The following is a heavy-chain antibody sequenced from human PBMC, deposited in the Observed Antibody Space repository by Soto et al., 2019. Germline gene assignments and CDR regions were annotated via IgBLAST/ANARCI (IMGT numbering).Heavy chain of an antibody. CDR1: GYSFTSYW. D-gene: IGHD1-26*01. Sequence: GESLKISCKGSGYSFTSYWIGWVRQMPGKGLEWMGIIYPGDSATRYSPSFQGQVTISADKSISTAYLQWSSLKASDTAMYYCARLVVGATIYYYYGMDVWGQGTTVTVSS. V-gene: IGHV5-51*01. CDR3: ARLVVGATIYYYYGMDV. CDR2: IYPGDSAT. J-gene: IGHJ6*02.